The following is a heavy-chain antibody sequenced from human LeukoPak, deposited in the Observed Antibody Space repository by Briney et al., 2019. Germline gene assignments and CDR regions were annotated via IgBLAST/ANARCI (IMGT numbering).Heavy chain of an antibody. Sequence: ASVNVSCKASGYTFTGYYMHWVRQAPGQGLEWMGWINPNSGGTNYAQKFQGRVTMTRDTSISTAYMELSRLRSDDTAVYYCARARDRQQLVPFDYWGQGTLVTVSS. CDR3: ARARDRQQLVPFDY. CDR2: INPNSGGT. D-gene: IGHD6-13*01. J-gene: IGHJ4*02. CDR1: GYTFTGYY. V-gene: IGHV1-2*02.